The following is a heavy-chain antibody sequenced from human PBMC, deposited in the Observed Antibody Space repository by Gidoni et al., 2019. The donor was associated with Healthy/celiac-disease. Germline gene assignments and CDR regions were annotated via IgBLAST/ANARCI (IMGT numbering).Heavy chain of an antibody. V-gene: IGHV3-30*04. CDR2: ISYDGSNK. CDR3: AREGGDILTGYYTGLDY. D-gene: IGHD3-9*01. CDR1: SYA. Sequence: SYAMHWVRQAPGKGLEWVAVISYDGSNKYYADSVKGRFTISRDNSKNTLYLQMNSLRAEDTAVYYCAREGGDILTGYYTGLDYWAREPWSPSPQ. J-gene: IGHJ4*02.